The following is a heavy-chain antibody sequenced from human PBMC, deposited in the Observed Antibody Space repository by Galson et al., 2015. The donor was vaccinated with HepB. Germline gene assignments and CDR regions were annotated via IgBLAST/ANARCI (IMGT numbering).Heavy chain of an antibody. CDR1: GGTFSRYA. J-gene: IGHJ3*02. CDR3: ARDPPYCSGGSCSDALDI. V-gene: IGHV1-69*13. Sequence: SVKVSCKASGGTFSRYAISWVRQAPGQGLEWMGGIIPIFGTANYAQKFQGRVTITADESTSTAYMELSSLRSEDTAVYYCARDPPYCSGGSCSDALDIWGQGTMVTVSS. CDR2: IIPIFGTA. D-gene: IGHD2-15*01.